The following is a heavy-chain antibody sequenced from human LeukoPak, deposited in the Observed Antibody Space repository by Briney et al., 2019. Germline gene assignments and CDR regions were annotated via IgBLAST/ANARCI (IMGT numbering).Heavy chain of an antibody. CDR1: GGSISSYY. Sequence: SETLSLTCTVSGGSISSYYWSWIRQPPGKGLEWIGYIYYSGSTNYNPSLNSRVTISVDTSKNQFSLKLSSVTAADTAVYYCARAPQRNYYYYYMDVWGKGTTVTVSS. CDR3: ARAPQRNYYYYYMDV. V-gene: IGHV4-59*01. J-gene: IGHJ6*03. CDR2: IYYSGST.